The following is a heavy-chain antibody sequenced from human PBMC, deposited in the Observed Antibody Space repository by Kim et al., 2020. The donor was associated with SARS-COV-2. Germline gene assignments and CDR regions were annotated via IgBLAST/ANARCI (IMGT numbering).Heavy chain of an antibody. V-gene: IGHV3-74*01. CDR3: ASGLTPGQY. D-gene: IGHD2-15*01. CDR1: GFTFTEYW. J-gene: IGHJ4*02. Sequence: GGSLRLSCAASGFTFTEYWMHWVRQAPGKGLVWVSRIIPDGRSTSYADSVKGRFTISRDNAKNTLDLQMNSLRAEDTAIYYCASGLTPGQYWGPGTLVT. CDR2: IIPDGRST.